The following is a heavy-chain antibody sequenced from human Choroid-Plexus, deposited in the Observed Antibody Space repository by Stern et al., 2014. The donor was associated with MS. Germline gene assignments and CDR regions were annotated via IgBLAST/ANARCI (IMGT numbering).Heavy chain of an antibody. Sequence: VQSGRPLRLSCVASGFTFGRCAMHWVRQAPGKGLEWVAGVSYDGSNKYYADSVKGRFTISRDNSQNTLYMQMSSLRPEDTAVYYCAKDRQYLTYFFAHWGQGSLFTVSS. CDR3: AKDRQYLTYFFAH. CDR1: GFTFGRCA. V-gene: IGHV3-30*18. CDR2: VSYDGSNK. D-gene: IGHD2/OR15-2a*01. J-gene: IGHJ5*02.